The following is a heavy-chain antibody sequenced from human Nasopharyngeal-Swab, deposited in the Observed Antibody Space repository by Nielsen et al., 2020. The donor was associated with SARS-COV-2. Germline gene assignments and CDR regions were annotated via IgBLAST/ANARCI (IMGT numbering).Heavy chain of an antibody. CDR2: INPSGST. Sequence: IRQRLVKGLEWLADINPSGSTNYNPSLKSRVTLSVDTSMNQFSLELSSVTAADTAVYYCARGLSGIVPAPILGLGPYYYYYYMDVWGKGTTVTVSS. J-gene: IGHJ6*03. V-gene: IGHV4-34*01. CDR3: ARGLSGIVPAPILGLGPYYYYYYMDV. D-gene: IGHD2-2*01.